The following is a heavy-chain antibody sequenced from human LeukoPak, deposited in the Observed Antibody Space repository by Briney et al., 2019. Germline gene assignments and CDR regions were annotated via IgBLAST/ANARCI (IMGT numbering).Heavy chain of an antibody. CDR3: AKESPKLSSGVDY. CDR2: ISYDGSNK. CDR1: GFTFSSYG. D-gene: IGHD2-15*01. Sequence: GGSLRLSCAASGFTFSSYGMHWVRQAPGKGLEWVAVISYDGSNKYYADSVKGRFTISRDNSKNTLYLQINSLRAEDTAVYYCAKESPKLSSGVDYWGQGTLVTVSS. V-gene: IGHV3-30*18. J-gene: IGHJ4*02.